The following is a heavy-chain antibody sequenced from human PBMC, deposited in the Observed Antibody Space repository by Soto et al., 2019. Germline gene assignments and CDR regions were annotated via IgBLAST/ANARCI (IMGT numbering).Heavy chain of an antibody. CDR2: IYHSGST. V-gene: IGHV4-4*02. D-gene: IGHD3-22*01. CDR3: AREAGYYDRSGYNWFDP. Sequence: SETLSLTCAVSSGSISSSNWWSWVRQPPGKGLEWIGEIYHSGSTNYNPSLKSRVTISVDKSKNQFSLKLSSVTAADTAVYYCAREAGYYDRSGYNWFDPWGQGIQVTVSS. CDR1: SGSISSSNW. J-gene: IGHJ5*02.